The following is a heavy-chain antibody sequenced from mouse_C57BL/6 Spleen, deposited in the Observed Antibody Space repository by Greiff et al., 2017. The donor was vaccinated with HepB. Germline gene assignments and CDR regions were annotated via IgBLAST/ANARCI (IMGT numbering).Heavy chain of an antibody. CDR1: GYTFTSYG. D-gene: IGHD1-1*01. CDR2: IYPRSGNT. V-gene: IGHV1-81*01. CDR3: AREDYYGSSYGAMDY. J-gene: IGHJ4*01. Sequence: QVQLKQSGAELARPGASVKLSCKASGYTFTSYGISWVKQSTGQGLEWIGEIYPRSGNTYYNEKFKGKATLTADKSSSTAYMELRSLTSEDSAVYFCAREDYYGSSYGAMDYWGQGTSVTVSS.